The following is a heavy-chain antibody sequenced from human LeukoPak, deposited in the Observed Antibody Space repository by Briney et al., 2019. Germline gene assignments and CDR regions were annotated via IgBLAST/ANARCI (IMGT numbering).Heavy chain of an antibody. Sequence: SETLSLTCAVYGGSFSGYDWSWVGQPAGKGVEGMGEINHSGSTNYNPSLKSRVTISVDTSKNQFSLKLSSVTAADTAVYYCATASTGTGSGPSDYWGQGTLVTVSS. CDR3: ATASTGTGSGPSDY. CDR1: GGSFSGYD. CDR2: INHSGST. V-gene: IGHV4-34*01. D-gene: IGHD1-1*01. J-gene: IGHJ4*02.